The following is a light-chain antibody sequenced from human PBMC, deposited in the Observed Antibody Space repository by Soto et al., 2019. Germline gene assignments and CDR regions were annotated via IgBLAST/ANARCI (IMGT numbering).Light chain of an antibody. CDR2: DAS. CDR3: QQSSNWPYT. V-gene: IGKV3-11*01. Sequence: EIVLTQSPATLSLSPGERATLSCRASQSVSRYLAWYQQKPDQAPRLLIYDASNRATGIPARFSGSGSGTDFTLTISSLEPEDFAVYYCQQSSNWPYTFGQGTKLEIK. J-gene: IGKJ2*01. CDR1: QSVSRY.